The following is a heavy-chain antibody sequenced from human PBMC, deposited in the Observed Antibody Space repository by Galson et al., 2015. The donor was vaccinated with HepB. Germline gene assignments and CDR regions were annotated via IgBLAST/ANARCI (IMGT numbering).Heavy chain of an antibody. Sequence: PGQGLEWMGGIIPNFGTGRYAQNFQGRITVIADESTNSVYMELSSLRSEDTAVYYCARGLESRSQDAFEIWGQGTMVAVSS. CDR2: IIPNFGTG. V-gene: IGHV1-69*01. D-gene: IGHD3-22*01. J-gene: IGHJ3*02. CDR3: ARGLESRSQDAFEI.